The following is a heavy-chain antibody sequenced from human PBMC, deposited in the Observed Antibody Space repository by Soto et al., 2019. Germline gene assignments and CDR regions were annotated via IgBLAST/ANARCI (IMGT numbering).Heavy chain of an antibody. CDR3: ARDRPTSSIRARDHYYAMDV. V-gene: IGHV1-18*01. CDR1: GYSFITYG. D-gene: IGHD6-6*01. Sequence: QVQLVQSGAEVKKPGASVKVSCKASGYSFITYGISWVRQAPGQGLEWMGWISTYNGNTNYAQKFQGRVTMTTDTSTTTGSMELRSLRSDDTAVYYCARDRPTSSIRARDHYYAMDVWGQGTTVTVSS. CDR2: ISTYNGNT. J-gene: IGHJ6*02.